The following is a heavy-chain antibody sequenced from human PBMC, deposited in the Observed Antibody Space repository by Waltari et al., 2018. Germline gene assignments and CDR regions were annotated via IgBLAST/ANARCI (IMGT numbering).Heavy chain of an antibody. Sequence: QVQLLQWGGGLLKPSETLSLSCAIYGAPFSGYSWSWLRHPPGKGLEWIGEIIHSGSTNYNPSLESRVTISVDTPKNQFSLTLSSVTAADTAVYYCARGNQEPGAFDIWGQGTMVTVSS. CDR3: ARGNQEPGAFDI. V-gene: IGHV4-34*01. CDR2: IIHSGST. D-gene: IGHD1-26*01. J-gene: IGHJ3*02. CDR1: GAPFSGYS.